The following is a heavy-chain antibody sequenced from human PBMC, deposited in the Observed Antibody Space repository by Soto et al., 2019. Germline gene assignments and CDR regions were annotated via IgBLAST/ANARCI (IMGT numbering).Heavy chain of an antibody. CDR2: ISYDGSNK. J-gene: IGHJ4*02. D-gene: IGHD3-22*01. CDR1: GFTFSSYG. V-gene: IGHV3-30*18. CDR3: AKGGHYYNGSPVDFDF. Sequence: PGGSLRLSCAASGFTFSSYGMHWVRQAPGKGLEWVAVISYDGSNKYYADSVKGRFTISRDNSKDTLYLQMNSLRAEDTAVYYCAKGGHYYNGSPVDFDFWGPGTLVTVSS.